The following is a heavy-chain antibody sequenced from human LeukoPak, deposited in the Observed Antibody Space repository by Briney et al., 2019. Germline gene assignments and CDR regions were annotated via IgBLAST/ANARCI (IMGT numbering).Heavy chain of an antibody. D-gene: IGHD3-22*01. CDR3: ARLMGSSSSGYYGAFDI. CDR1: GGSISSYY. Sequence: SGTLSLTCTVSGGSISSYYWSWIRQPPGKGLEWIGYIYNSGSSNNYPSLKSRVTISVDSSTNQFSLKQSSVTAADTAVYYCARLMGSSSSGYYGAFDIWGQGTMVTVSS. V-gene: IGHV4-59*08. J-gene: IGHJ3*02. CDR2: IYNSGSS.